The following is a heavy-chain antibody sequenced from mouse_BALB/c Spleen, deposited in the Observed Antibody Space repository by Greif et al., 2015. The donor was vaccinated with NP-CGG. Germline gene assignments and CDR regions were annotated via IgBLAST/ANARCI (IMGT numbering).Heavy chain of an antibody. CDR2: IDPANGNT. CDR1: GFNIKDTY. J-gene: IGHJ3*01. CDR3: ARGDYYGYFAY. Sequence: VQLQQPGAELVKPGASVKLSCTASGFNIKDTYMHWVKQKPERGLEWIGRIDPANGNTKYDPKFQGKATITADTSSNTAYLQLSSLTSEDTAVYYCARGDYYGYFAYWGQGTLVTVSA. D-gene: IGHD1-2*01. V-gene: IGHV14-3*02.